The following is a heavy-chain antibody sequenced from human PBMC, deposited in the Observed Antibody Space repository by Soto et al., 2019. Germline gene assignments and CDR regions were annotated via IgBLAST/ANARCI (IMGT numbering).Heavy chain of an antibody. J-gene: IGHJ6*02. CDR1: GFTFTSSA. Sequence: SVKVSCKASGFTFTSSAVQWVRQARGQRLEWIGWIVVGSGNTNYAQKFQERVTITRDMSTSTAYMELSSLRSEDTAVYYCAAVMKARPSPPYYYGMDVWGQGTTGTVS. CDR3: AAVMKARPSPPYYYGMDV. D-gene: IGHD6-6*01. V-gene: IGHV1-58*01. CDR2: IVVGSGNT.